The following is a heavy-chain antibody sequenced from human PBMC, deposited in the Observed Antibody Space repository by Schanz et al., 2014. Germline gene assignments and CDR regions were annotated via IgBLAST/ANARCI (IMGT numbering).Heavy chain of an antibody. D-gene: IGHD3-3*01. CDR3: VRDSFFAFDY. CDR1: GFAFSSFA. CDR2: ISTSGTYM. Sequence: VQLLESGGGLVEPGGSLRLSCAASGFAFSSFAMTWVRQAPGRGLEWVSSISTSGTYMYIADSLKGRLTISRDDAKKSMYLQMNNLRAEDTAVYYCVRDSFFAFDYWGQGTLVTVSS. V-gene: IGHV3-21*01. J-gene: IGHJ4*02.